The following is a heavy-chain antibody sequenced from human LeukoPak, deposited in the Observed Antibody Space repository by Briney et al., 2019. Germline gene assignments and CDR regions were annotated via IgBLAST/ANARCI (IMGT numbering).Heavy chain of an antibody. J-gene: IGHJ4*02. D-gene: IGHD1-26*01. V-gene: IGHV1-69*05. Sequence: SVKVSCKASGGTFSSYAINWVRQAPGQGLEWMGGTIPIFGTANYAQKFQGRLAITTDASTSTAYLDLSSLRSDDTAVYYCARVFARSGEISGSYYYYWGQGTQVTVSS. CDR2: TIPIFGTA. CDR3: ARVFARSGEISGSYYYY. CDR1: GGTFSSYA.